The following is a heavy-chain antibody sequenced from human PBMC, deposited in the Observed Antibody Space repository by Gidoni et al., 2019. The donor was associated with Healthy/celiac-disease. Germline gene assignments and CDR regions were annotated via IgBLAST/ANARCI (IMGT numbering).Heavy chain of an antibody. D-gene: IGHD3-9*01. Sequence: EVQLVESGGGLVQPGRSLRLSCAASGFTFEDYAMHWVRQSPGKGLEWVSGISWNSGNIGYADSVKGRFTISRDNAKNSLYLQMNSLRAEDTALYYCSKGYVLTGNLALFNYWGQGTLVTVSS. CDR2: ISWNSGNI. J-gene: IGHJ4*02. CDR3: SKGYVLTGNLALFNY. CDR1: GFTFEDYA. V-gene: IGHV3-9*01.